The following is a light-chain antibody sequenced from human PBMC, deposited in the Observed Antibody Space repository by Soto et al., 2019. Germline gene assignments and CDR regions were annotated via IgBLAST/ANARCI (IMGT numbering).Light chain of an antibody. J-gene: IGLJ1*01. V-gene: IGLV2-14*01. CDR3: SSYTTSSTYV. Sequence: QSVLTQPASVSGSPGQSTTISCTGTSSDVGGYNSVSWYQQHPGRAPRLMIYEVSNRPSGVSNRFSGSKSGNTASLTISGLQAEDEADYYCSSYTTSSTYVFGPGTKLTVL. CDR2: EVS. CDR1: SSDVGGYNS.